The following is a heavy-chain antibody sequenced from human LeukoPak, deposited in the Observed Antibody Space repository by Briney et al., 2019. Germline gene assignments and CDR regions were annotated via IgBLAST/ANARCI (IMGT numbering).Heavy chain of an antibody. CDR2: IYYSGST. V-gene: IGHV4-31*03. J-gene: IGHJ4*02. D-gene: IGHD7-27*01. CDR3: ARDWGTYFDY. CDR1: GGSISSGGSR. Sequence: SETLSLTCNVSGGSISSGGSRWSWIRQHPGKGLEWIGYIYYSGSTYYNPSLENRLTMSEDTSKNQFSLHLTSVTAADTAVYYCARDWGTYFDYWGQGTLVTVSS.